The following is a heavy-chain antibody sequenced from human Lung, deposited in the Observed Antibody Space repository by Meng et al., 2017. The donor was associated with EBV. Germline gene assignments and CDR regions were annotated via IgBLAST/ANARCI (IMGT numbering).Heavy chain of an antibody. J-gene: IGHJ4*02. CDR3: ARDKIAVAGITGDY. CDR1: GYSFTSYA. Sequence: VWLVPMGCEVKEPGAWVRDCCKVSGYSFTSYAMNWERQAPGQGLEWMGWINTNTGNPTYAQGFTGRFVFSVDTSVSTAYLQISSLKAEDTAVYYCARDKIAVAGITGDYWGQGTLVTVSS. CDR2: INTNTGNP. D-gene: IGHD6-19*01. V-gene: IGHV7-4-1*02.